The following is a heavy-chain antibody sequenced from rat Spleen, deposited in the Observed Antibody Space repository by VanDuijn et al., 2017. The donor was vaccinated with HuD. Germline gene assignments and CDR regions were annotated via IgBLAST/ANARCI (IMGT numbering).Heavy chain of an antibody. Sequence: EVQLVESGGGLVQPGRSLKLSCAASGFSFSDYYMAWVRQAPKKGLEWVASISYEGSRTYYGDSVKGRVTISRDNAKSTLYLQMDSLRAEDTATYYCTTDYYYYGSYYWGQGVMVTVSS. CDR3: TTDYYYYGSYY. CDR2: ISYEGSRT. V-gene: IGHV5-20*01. D-gene: IGHD1-12*02. CDR1: GFSFSDYY. J-gene: IGHJ2*01.